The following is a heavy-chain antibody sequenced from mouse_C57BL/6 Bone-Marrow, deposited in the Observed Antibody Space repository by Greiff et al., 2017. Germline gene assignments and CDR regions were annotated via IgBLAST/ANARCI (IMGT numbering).Heavy chain of an antibody. V-gene: IGHV1-39*01. Sequence: EVQLMQSGPELVKPGASVKISCKASGYSFTDYNMNWVKQSNGKSLEWIGVINPNYGTTNYNQKFKGKATLTVDQSSSTAYMQLNSLTSEDSAVYYCASGNDYGYAMDYWGQGTSVTVSS. D-gene: IGHD2-4*01. CDR1: GYSFTDYN. J-gene: IGHJ4*01. CDR2: INPNYGTT. CDR3: ASGNDYGYAMDY.